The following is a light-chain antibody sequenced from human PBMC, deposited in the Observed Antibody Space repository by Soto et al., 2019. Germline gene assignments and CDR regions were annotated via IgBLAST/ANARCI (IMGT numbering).Light chain of an antibody. CDR2: KAS. CDR1: QSIYTW. V-gene: IGKV1-5*03. J-gene: IGKJ1*01. CDR3: QHYNSYSEA. Sequence: DIQMTQSPSTLSASVGDRVTITCRANQSIYTWLAWYQHKPGKAPKLLIYKASTLKSGVPSRFSGSGSGTEFTLTSSSLQPDDFATYYCQHYNSYSEAFGQGTKVDIK.